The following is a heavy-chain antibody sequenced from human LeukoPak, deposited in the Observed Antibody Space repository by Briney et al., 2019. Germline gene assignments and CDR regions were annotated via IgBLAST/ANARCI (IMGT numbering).Heavy chain of an antibody. CDR1: GGSISSYY. CDR3: ARDLRPTYYDFWSGYYTVGWFDP. V-gene: IGHV4-59*01. CDR2: IYYSGST. J-gene: IGHJ5*02. D-gene: IGHD3-3*01. Sequence: SETLSLTCTVSGGSISSYYWSWIRQPPGKGLEWIWYIYYSGSTNYNPSLKSRVTISVDTSKNQFSLKLSSVTAADTAVYYCARDLRPTYYDFWSGYYTVGWFDPWGQGTLVTVSS.